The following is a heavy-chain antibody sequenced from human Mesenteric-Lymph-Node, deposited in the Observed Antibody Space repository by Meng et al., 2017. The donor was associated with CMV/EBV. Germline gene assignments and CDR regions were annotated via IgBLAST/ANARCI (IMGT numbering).Heavy chain of an antibody. V-gene: IGHV3-30*02. CDR1: GFTFSSYG. J-gene: IGHJ4*02. Sequence: GESLKISCAASGFTFSSYGMHWVRQAPGKGLEWVAFIRYDGSNKYYADSVKGRFTISRDNSKNTLYLQMNSLRAEDTAVYYCATSSDYGYIPDYWGQGTLVTVSS. D-gene: IGHD4-17*01. CDR2: IRYDGSNK. CDR3: ATSSDYGYIPDY.